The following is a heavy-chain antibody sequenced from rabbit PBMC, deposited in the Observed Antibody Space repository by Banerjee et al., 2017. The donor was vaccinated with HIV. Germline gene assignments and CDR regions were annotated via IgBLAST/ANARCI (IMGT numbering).Heavy chain of an antibody. Sequence: VESGGGLVKPEGSLTLTCTASGFSFSGSYWICWVRQAPGEGLEWIACIGSGSGNTGYATWAKGRFTISKSSSTTVTLQMTSLTAADTATYFCARTHYSGASYFWLWGPGTLVTVS. CDR1: GFSFSGSYW. D-gene: IGHD8-1*01. V-gene: IGHV1S45*01. CDR3: ARTHYSGASYFWL. J-gene: IGHJ4*01. CDR2: IGSGSGNT.